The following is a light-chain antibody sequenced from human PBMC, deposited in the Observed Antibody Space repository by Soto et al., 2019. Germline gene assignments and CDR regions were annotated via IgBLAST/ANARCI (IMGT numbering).Light chain of an antibody. CDR1: SSDVGGYNY. CDR3: SSYTSSSTLLLV. J-gene: IGLJ1*01. V-gene: IGLV2-14*01. CDR2: DVS. Sequence: QSVLTQPASVSGSPGQSITISCTGTSSDVGGYNYVSWYQQHPGKVPKLMIYDVSNRPSGVSNRFSGSKSGNTASLTISGLQAEDEADYYCSSYTSSSTLLLVFGTGTKVTVL.